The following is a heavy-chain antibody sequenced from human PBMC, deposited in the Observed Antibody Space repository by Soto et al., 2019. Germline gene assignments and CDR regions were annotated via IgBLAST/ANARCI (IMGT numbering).Heavy chain of an antibody. D-gene: IGHD3-22*01. J-gene: IGHJ5*02. Sequence: QVQLVQSGAEVKKPGASVKVSCTASGYTFTSYGISWVRQAPGQGLEWMGWISAYNGNTNYAQRLQGRVTMTTDTSTTTAYMDLRSLRSDDTAVYYCARDLGTHGNYYDSSGPSGGFDPWGQGTLVTVSS. CDR1: GYTFTSYG. CDR3: ARDLGTHGNYYDSSGPSGGFDP. V-gene: IGHV1-18*04. CDR2: ISAYNGNT.